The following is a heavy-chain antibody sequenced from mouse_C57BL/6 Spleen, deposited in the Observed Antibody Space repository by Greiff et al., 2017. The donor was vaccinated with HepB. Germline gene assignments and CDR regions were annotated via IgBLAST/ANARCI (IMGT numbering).Heavy chain of an antibody. D-gene: IGHD3-2*02. CDR3: ARSGSSGTPGMDY. CDR2: IHPNSGST. V-gene: IGHV1-64*01. J-gene: IGHJ4*01. CDR1: GYTFTSYW. Sequence: VKLQESGAELVKPGASVKLSCKASGYTFTSYWMHWVKQRPGQGLEWIGMIHPNSGSTNYNEKFKSKATLTVDKSSSTAYMQLSSLTSEDSAVYYCARSGSSGTPGMDYWGQGTSVTVSS.